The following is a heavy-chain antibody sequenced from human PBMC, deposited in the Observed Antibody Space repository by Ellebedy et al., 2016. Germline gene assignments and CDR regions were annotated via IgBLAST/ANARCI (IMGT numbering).Heavy chain of an antibody. CDR1: GFTFSSYA. CDR2: ISGSGGST. Sequence: GGSLRLSXAASGFTFSSYAMSWVRQAPGKGLEWVSGISGSGGSTYYADSVKGRFTISRDNSKNTLFLQMNSLRAEDTAVYYCAKPLEVIYYYIYYAMHVWGQGTTVTVSS. J-gene: IGHJ6*02. D-gene: IGHD3-16*02. CDR3: AKPLEVIYYYIYYAMHV. V-gene: IGHV3-23*01.